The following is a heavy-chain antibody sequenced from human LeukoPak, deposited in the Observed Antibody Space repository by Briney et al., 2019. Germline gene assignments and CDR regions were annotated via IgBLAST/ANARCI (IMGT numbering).Heavy chain of an antibody. CDR3: ARLEAVAGPVY. CDR2: INHSGST. Sequence: SETLSLTCAVYGGSFSGYYWSWIRQPPGKGLEWIGEINHSGSTNYNPSLKSRVTISVDTSKNQFSLKLSSVTAADTAVYYCARLEAVAGPVYWGQGTLVTVSS. V-gene: IGHV4-34*01. D-gene: IGHD6-19*01. J-gene: IGHJ4*02. CDR1: GGSFSGYY.